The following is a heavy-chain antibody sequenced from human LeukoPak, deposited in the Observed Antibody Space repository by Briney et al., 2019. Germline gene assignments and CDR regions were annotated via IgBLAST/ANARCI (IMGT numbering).Heavy chain of an antibody. V-gene: IGHV4-59*01. Sequence: SETLSLTCTVSGGSISSYYWSWIRQPPGKVLEWIGYIYYSGSTNYNPSLKSRVTISVDTSKNQFSLKLSSVTAADTAVYYCARGEYYYDSSGYSFDYWGQGTLVTVSS. CDR2: IYYSGST. CDR3: ARGEYYYDSSGYSFDY. J-gene: IGHJ4*02. D-gene: IGHD3-22*01. CDR1: GGSISSYY.